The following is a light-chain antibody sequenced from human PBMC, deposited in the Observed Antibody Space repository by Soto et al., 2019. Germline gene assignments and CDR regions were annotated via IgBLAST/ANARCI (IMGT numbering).Light chain of an antibody. V-gene: IGKV1-39*01. Sequence: DIQITPSPSSLSASVGDRLTITCRASYSVNTYLHWYQQKAGQAPKLLIYAASNLQSGVPSRFSGRGSGTDFTLTVESLQPEDFATYYCQQGYSNPWTFGQGTKVDIK. CDR2: AAS. CDR1: YSVNTY. J-gene: IGKJ1*01. CDR3: QQGYSNPWT.